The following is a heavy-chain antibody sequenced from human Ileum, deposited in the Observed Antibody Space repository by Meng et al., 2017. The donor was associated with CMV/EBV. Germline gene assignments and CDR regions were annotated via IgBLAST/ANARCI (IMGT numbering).Heavy chain of an antibody. D-gene: IGHD6-19*01. V-gene: IGHV3-30*02. CDR2: MRFDGSNK. Sequence: GESLKISCAASGFTFSSDWMSWVRQAPGKGLEWVAFMRFDGSNKYYADYVRGRFTISRDNSKNTMVVQMNSLRTEKTAVYYCAKDLGLGGPYYHYGMDVWGQGTMVTVSS. J-gene: IGHJ6*02. CDR1: GFTFSSDW. CDR3: AKDLGLGGPYYHYGMDV.